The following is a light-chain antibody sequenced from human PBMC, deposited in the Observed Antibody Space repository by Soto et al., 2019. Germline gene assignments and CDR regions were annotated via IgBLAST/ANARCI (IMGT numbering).Light chain of an antibody. J-gene: IGKJ5*01. V-gene: IGKV3D-11*02. CDR3: QQRSNWPIT. CDR1: QSVSSN. Sequence: EIVMTQSPATLSVSPGERATLSCRASQSVSSNLAWYQQKPGQAPRLLIYGASTRATGIPARFSGSGPGTDFTLTISSLEPEDFAVYYCQQRSNWPITFGQGTRLEIK. CDR2: GAS.